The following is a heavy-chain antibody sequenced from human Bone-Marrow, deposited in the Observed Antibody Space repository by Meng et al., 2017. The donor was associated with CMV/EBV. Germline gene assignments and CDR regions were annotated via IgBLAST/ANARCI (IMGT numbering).Heavy chain of an antibody. D-gene: IGHD3-10*01. V-gene: IGHV3-30*09. CDR3: AMSDSGGRSFES. CDR2: ISYGGLNE. J-gene: IGHJ4*02. Sequence: GESLKISYAASGFTFSSYNMHWVRQDPGKGPEWVAVISYGGLNEYYADSVKGRFAISRDDSKKTLYLQMNDLRVEDTAIYYCAMSDSGGRSFESWGQGTLVTVSS. CDR1: GFTFSSYN.